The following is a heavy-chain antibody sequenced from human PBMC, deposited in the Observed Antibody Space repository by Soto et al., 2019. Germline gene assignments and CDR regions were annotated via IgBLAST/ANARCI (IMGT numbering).Heavy chain of an antibody. D-gene: IGHD4-17*01. CDR3: VYRVFGDYFFQF. V-gene: IGHV2-5*02. Sequence: GLDLEWLALIYWDDNEVYSPSLKNRLTITKDTSKSQVVLTLATVDPVDTATYYCVYRVFGDYFFQFWGQGILVNVSS. CDR2: IYWDDNE. J-gene: IGHJ4*02.